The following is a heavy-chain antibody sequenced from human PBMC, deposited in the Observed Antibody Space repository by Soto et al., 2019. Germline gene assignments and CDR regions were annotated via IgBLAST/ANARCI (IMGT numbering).Heavy chain of an antibody. V-gene: IGHV5-51*01. D-gene: IGHD5-12*01. CDR3: ARHRGSPGSYFGMDV. Sequence: GESLKISCKGSGYSFTSYWVNWVRQMPGKGLEWMGVIYPGDSDTRYSPSFQGQVTTSADKSINTAYLQWRSLKASDTAVYYCARHRGSPGSYFGMDVWGQGTTVTV. CDR1: GYSFTSYW. J-gene: IGHJ6*02. CDR2: IYPGDSDT.